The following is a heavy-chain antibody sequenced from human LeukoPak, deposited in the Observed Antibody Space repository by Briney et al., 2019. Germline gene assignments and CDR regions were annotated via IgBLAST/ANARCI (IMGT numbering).Heavy chain of an antibody. V-gene: IGHV4-59*01. CDR1: GGSISSYY. CDR2: IYYSGST. Sequence: PSETLSLTCTVSGGSISSYYWSWIRQPPGKGLEWIGYIYYSGSTNYNPSLKSRVTISVDTSKNRFSLKLSSVTAADTAVYYCARLTYYYDSSGYYFDAFDIWGQGTMVTVSS. D-gene: IGHD3-22*01. J-gene: IGHJ3*02. CDR3: ARLTYYYDSSGYYFDAFDI.